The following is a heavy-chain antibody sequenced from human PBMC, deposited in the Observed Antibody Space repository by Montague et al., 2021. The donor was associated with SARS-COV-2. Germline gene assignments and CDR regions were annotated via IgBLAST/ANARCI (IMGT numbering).Heavy chain of an antibody. Sequence: SDTLSLTCTVSGYSISSGYYWGWIRQPPGKGLEWIGSIYHSGSTXYNPSLKSRVTISVDTSKNQFSLKLSSVIAADTAVYYCARDCYDYGSGSYQRWFDPWGQGTLVTVSS. CDR3: ARDCYDYGSGSYQRWFDP. CDR2: IYHSGST. J-gene: IGHJ5*02. D-gene: IGHD3-10*01. CDR1: GYSISSGYY. V-gene: IGHV4-38-2*02.